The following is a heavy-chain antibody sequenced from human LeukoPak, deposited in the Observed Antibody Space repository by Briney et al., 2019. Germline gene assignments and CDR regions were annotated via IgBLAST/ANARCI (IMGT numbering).Heavy chain of an antibody. CDR1: GYTFTGYD. J-gene: IGHJ4*02. CDR2: MNPNTGDT. D-gene: IGHD1-26*01. V-gene: IGHV1-8*01. Sequence: APVRVSCKASGYTFTGYDINWVRQATGQGLEWMGWMNPNTGDTGYAQKFQGRVTMTRNSSIDTAYMELSGLRSEDTAVYYCTRGSLSGSSRDYWGQGTLLTVSS. CDR3: TRGSLSGSSRDY.